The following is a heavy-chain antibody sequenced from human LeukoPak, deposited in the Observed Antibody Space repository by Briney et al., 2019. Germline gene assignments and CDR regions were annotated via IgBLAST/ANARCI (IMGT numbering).Heavy chain of an antibody. D-gene: IGHD1-26*01. Sequence: SVKVSCKASGGTFSSYAISWVRQAPGQGLEWMGGIIPIFGTANYAQKFQGRVTITADESTSTAYMELSSLRSEDTAVYYCAREANYYYFDMDVWGKGTTVTVAS. V-gene: IGHV1-69*13. CDR1: GGTFSSYA. CDR3: AREANYYYFDMDV. J-gene: IGHJ6*03. CDR2: IIPIFGTA.